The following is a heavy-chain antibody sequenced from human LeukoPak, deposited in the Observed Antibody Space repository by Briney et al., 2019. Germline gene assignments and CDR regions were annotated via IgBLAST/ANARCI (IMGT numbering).Heavy chain of an antibody. J-gene: IGHJ4*02. CDR2: ITRGGGST. CDR3: TKDHRPGVDLNCLLHEQ. CDR1: GFTFSNYA. D-gene: IGHD2-21*01. Sequence: GRSLRLSCAASGFTFSNYAMSWVRQAPGKGLEWVSTITRGGGSTYYADSVKGRFTVSRDSSRNTLHLQMNSLRAEDTAIYYCTKDHRPGVDLNCLLHEQWGQGALVAVSS. V-gene: IGHV3-23*01.